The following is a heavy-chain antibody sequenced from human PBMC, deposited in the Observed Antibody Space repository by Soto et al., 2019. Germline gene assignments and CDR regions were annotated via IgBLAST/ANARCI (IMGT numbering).Heavy chain of an antibody. D-gene: IGHD3-3*01. CDR3: ARVSRALRILTPDFGY. J-gene: IGHJ4*02. V-gene: IGHV3-30-3*01. CDR2: ISHDGSDK. CDR1: GFTFNSYA. Sequence: QVHLVESGGGVVQPGTSLRLSCAASGFTFNSYAIHWVRQAPGKGLEWVAVISHDGSDKYYGDSVKGRFTISRDNSKNTLYMQMNSLRAEDTALYYCARVSRALRILTPDFGYWGQGTLVTVSS.